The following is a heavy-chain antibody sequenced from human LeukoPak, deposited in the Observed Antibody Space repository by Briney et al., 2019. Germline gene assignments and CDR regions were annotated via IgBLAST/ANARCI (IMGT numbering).Heavy chain of an antibody. D-gene: IGHD4-11*01. V-gene: IGHV1-2*02. CDR2: INPNSGGT. Sequence: ASVKVSCKASGYTFTGYYMHWVRQAPGQGLEWMGWINPNSGGTNYAQKFQGRVTMTRDTSISTAYMELSRLRSDDTAVYYCARLTYSNYGYDYWGQGTLVTVSS. CDR3: ARLTYSNYGYDY. CDR1: GYTFTGYY. J-gene: IGHJ4*02.